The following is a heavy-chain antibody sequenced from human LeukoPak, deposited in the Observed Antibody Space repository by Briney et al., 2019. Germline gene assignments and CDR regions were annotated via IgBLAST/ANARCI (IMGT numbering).Heavy chain of an antibody. CDR2: IKQDGNEK. D-gene: IGHD6-19*01. CDR3: ARDRDWYSFDS. V-gene: IGHV3-7*03. Sequence: GGSLRLSRTASGFTFSSYWMDWVRQAPGKGLEWVANIKQDGNEKYYVDSVKGRFTISRDNAKNSLYLQMNSLRAEDTAVYYCARDRDWYSFDSWGQGTLVTVSS. CDR1: GFTFSSYW. J-gene: IGHJ4*02.